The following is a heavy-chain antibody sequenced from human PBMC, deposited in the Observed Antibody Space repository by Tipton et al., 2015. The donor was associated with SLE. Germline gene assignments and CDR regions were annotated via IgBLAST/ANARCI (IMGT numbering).Heavy chain of an antibody. CDR3: AKDLAWGGYPDY. Sequence: SLRLSCAASGFTFSSYAMSWVRQAPGKGLEWVSAISGSGGSTYYADSVKGRFTISRDNSKNTLYLQMNSLRAEDTAVYYCAKDLAWGGYPDYWGQGTLVTVSS. CDR1: GFTFSSYA. J-gene: IGHJ4*02. V-gene: IGHV3-23*01. D-gene: IGHD3-3*01. CDR2: ISGSGGST.